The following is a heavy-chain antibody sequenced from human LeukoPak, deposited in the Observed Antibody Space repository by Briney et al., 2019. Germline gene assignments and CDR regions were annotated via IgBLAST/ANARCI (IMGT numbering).Heavy chain of an antibody. Sequence: ASVKVSCKASGYTFTSYDINWVRQATGQGLEWMGWMNPNSGNIGYAQKFQGRVTMTRNTSISTAYMELSSLRSEDTAVYYCARDLDYYGSGSYWWGQGTLVTVSS. D-gene: IGHD3-10*01. CDR3: ARDLDYYGSGSYW. CDR2: MNPNSGNI. J-gene: IGHJ4*02. CDR1: GYTFTSYD. V-gene: IGHV1-8*01.